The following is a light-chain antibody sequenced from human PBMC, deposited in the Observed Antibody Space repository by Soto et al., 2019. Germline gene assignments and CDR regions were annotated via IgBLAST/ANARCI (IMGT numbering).Light chain of an antibody. Sequence: EIVLTQSPGTLSLSPGERATLSCRASQSVSTTYLAWYQQKPGQDPRLLIYGASSRATGIPDRFSGSGSGTDFTLTISRLEPEDFSVYYCQLYGSSRWTFGQGTKVEIK. CDR2: GAS. J-gene: IGKJ1*01. V-gene: IGKV3-20*01. CDR1: QSVSTTY. CDR3: QLYGSSRWT.